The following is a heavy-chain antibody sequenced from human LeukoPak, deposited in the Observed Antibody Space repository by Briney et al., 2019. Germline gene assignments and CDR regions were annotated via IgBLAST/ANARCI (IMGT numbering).Heavy chain of an antibody. CDR1: GGSMSSYY. J-gene: IGHJ4*02. CDR3: ARDRPDIVATGAYDY. V-gene: IGHV4-39*07. D-gene: IGHD5-12*01. Sequence: SETLSLTCTVSGGSMSSYYWGWIRQPPGKGLEWIGSIYYSGSTYYNPSLKSRVTISVDTSKNQFSLKLSSVTAADTAVYYCARDRPDIVATGAYDYWGQGTLVTVSS. CDR2: IYYSGST.